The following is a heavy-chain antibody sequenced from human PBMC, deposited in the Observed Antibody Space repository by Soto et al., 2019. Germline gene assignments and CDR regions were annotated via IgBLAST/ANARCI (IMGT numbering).Heavy chain of an antibody. CDR3: AKFWCPMAGLVDDY. CDR2: ISYDGNIK. D-gene: IGHD3-3*01. J-gene: IGHJ4*02. V-gene: IGHV3-30*18. CDR1: GFTFSNFG. Sequence: GSLRLSCAASGFTFSNFGMHWVRQAPGKGLAWVAAISYDGNIKYYADSVKGRFTISRDNSKNTLFLQMNSLRAEDTAVYYCAKFWCPMAGLVDDYWGQGTLVTVSS.